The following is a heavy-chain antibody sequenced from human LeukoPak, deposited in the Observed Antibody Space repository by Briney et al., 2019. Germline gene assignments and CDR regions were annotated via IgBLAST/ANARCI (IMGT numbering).Heavy chain of an antibody. J-gene: IGHJ6*02. CDR3: ARRWELSYGLDV. Sequence: PSETLSLTCAVYGGSFSGYYWSWIRQPPGKGLEWIGEINHSGSTNYNPSLKSRVTISVDTSKNQFSLKLNSVTAADTAVFYCARRWELSYGLDVWGQGTTVTVSS. V-gene: IGHV4-34*01. CDR1: GGSFSGYY. CDR2: INHSGST. D-gene: IGHD1-26*01.